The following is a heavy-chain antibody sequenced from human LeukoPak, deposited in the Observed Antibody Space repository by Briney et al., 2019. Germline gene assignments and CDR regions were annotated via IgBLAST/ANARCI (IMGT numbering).Heavy chain of an antibody. V-gene: IGHV1-2*02. D-gene: IGHD5-18*01. J-gene: IGHJ4*02. Sequence: ASVKVSCKASGYSFTGYYIHRVRQAPGQGLEWMGWISPNSGGTFSAQKFQDRVSMTTDTSIKTAYMEVSSLRSDDTAIYYCARGYSYGYFPDFWAQGTLVTVSS. CDR1: GYSFTGYY. CDR3: ARGYSYGYFPDF. CDR2: ISPNSGGT.